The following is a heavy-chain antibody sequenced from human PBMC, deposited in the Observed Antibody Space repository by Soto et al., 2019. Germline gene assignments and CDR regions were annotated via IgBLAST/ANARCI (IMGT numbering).Heavy chain of an antibody. J-gene: IGHJ4*02. V-gene: IGHV1-2*02. D-gene: IGHD3-16*01. CDR2: ISPNGGAT. CDR3: ARAVWGSSQEFDN. CDR1: GFNFAGYF. Sequence: QVQLVQSGAEVKKPGASVKVSCKASGFNFAGYFLHWVRQAPGQGLEWMGGISPNGGATKDAQKFQGRVTMTWDTSISSAYIELVSLRFDDAAVYYCARAVWGSSQEFDNWGQGTRVTVSS.